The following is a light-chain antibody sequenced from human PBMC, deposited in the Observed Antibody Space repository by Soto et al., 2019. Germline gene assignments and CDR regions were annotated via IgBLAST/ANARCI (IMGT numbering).Light chain of an antibody. CDR2: RDS. V-gene: IGLV3-9*01. Sequence: YELTQPLSVSVALGQTARITCGGNDIGSKNVHWYQQKPGQAPVLVIYRDSNRPSGIPERFSGSNSGNTATLTISRAQAGDEADYYCQVWDSSSAVFGGGTQLTVL. CDR3: QVWDSSSAV. J-gene: IGLJ7*01. CDR1: DIGSKN.